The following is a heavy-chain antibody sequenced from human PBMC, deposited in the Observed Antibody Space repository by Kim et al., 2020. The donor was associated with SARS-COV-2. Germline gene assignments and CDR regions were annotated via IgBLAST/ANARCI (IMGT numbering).Heavy chain of an antibody. D-gene: IGHD3-10*01. CDR3: ARDHYGSGSYYPNDY. Sequence: GGSLRLSCAASGFTFSSYAMHWVRQAPGKGLEWVAVISYDGSNKYYADSVKGRFTISRDNSKNTLYLQMNSLRAEDTAVYYCARDHYGSGSYYPNDYWG. J-gene: IGHJ4*01. CDR1: GFTFSSYA. V-gene: IGHV3-30*04. CDR2: ISYDGSNK.